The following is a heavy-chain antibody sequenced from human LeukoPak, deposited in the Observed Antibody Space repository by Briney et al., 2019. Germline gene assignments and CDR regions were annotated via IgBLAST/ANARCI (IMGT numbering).Heavy chain of an antibody. J-gene: IGHJ4*02. Sequence: PGGSLRLSCAASGFTFNDYAMHWVRQAPGKGLEWVCLISGGGGSTYYAESVKGRVTISRENTKNTLYMQMNRLRDEDTALYYCGKIRVCSGCYYFDYWGQGTLVTVSS. V-gene: IGHV3-43*02. CDR1: GFTFNDYA. CDR2: ISGGGGST. D-gene: IGHD6-19*01. CDR3: GKIRVCSGCYYFDY.